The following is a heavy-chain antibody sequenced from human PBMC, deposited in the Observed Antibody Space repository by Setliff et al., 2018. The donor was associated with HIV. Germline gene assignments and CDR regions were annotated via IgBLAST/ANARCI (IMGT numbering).Heavy chain of an antibody. J-gene: IGHJ5*02. CDR3: ARGPVVVIPAPRWRWFDP. CDR1: GGSFINYY. V-gene: IGHV4-34*01. D-gene: IGHD2-2*01. CDR2: ITHSGST. Sequence: KTSETLSLTCAVYGGSFINYYWSWIRQSPGKGLEWIGEITHSGSTNYNPSLKSRVTISVDTSKNQFSLKLTSVTAADTAVYYCARGPVVVIPAPRWRWFDPWGRGTLVTVS.